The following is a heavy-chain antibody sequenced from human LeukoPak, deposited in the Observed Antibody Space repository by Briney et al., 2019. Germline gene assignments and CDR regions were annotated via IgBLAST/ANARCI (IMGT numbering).Heavy chain of an antibody. V-gene: IGHV4-4*09. J-gene: IGHJ6*03. CDR1: GGSISSYY. Sequence: PSETLSLTCTVSGGSISSYYWSWIRQPPGKGLEWIGYIYTSGSTNYNPSLKSRVTISVDASKNQFSLKLSSVTAADTAVYYCARQSPTPLRLGPTPPRSRSNYYYYMDVWGKGTTVTVSS. CDR3: ARQSPTPLRLGPTPPRSRSNYYYYMDV. CDR2: IYTSGST. D-gene: IGHD2-15*01.